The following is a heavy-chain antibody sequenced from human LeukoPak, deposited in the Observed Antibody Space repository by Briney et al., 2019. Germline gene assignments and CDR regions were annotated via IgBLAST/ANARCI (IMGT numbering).Heavy chain of an antibody. V-gene: IGHV3-7*01. J-gene: IGHJ4*02. CDR3: ASTSPRYGALLGEFDY. Sequence: PGGSLRLSCAASGFTFSSYWMSWVRQAPGKGLEWVASIKQDGSEKYYVDSVKGRFTISRDNAKNSLYLQMNSLRAEDTAVYYCASTSPRYGALLGEFDYWGQGTLVTVSS. CDR2: IKQDGSEK. D-gene: IGHD4-17*01. CDR1: GFTFSSYW.